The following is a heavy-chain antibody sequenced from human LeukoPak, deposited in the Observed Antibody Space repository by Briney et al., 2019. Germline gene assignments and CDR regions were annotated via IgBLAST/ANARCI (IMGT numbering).Heavy chain of an antibody. V-gene: IGHV4-39*02. J-gene: IGHJ3*02. CDR3: ARDRSGSYYNSHDASDI. Sequence: PSETLSLTCTVSGGSISSSSYYSGWIRHPPGKGLEGIVSVYYSGSTYYNPSLKSRVTINVDTSKTQFSLKLSSVTAADTAAYYSARDRSGSYYNSHDASDISGQGTMVTVSS. CDR1: GGSISSSSYY. CDR2: VYYSGST. D-gene: IGHD3-10*01.